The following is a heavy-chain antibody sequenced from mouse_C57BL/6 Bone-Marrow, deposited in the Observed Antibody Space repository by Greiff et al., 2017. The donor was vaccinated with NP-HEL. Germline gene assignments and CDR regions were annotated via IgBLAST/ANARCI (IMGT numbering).Heavy chain of an antibody. CDR3: ARGYYYGSSLAWFGY. CDR2: IYPRSGNT. D-gene: IGHD1-1*01. Sequence: QVQLKQSGAELARPGASVKLSCKASGYTFTSYGISWVKQRTGQGLEWIGEIYPRSGNTYYNEKFKGKATLTADKSSSTAYMELRSLTSEDSAVYFCARGYYYGSSLAWFGYWGQGTLVTVAA. V-gene: IGHV1-81*01. J-gene: IGHJ3*01. CDR1: GYTFTSYG.